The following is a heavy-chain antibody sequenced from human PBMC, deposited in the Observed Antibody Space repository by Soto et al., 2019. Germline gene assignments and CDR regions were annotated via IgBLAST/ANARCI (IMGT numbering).Heavy chain of an antibody. CDR3: ARGALGYCSSTSCPHLYYYYYGMDV. J-gene: IGHJ6*01. V-gene: IGHV5-51*01. CDR1: GYSFTSYW. D-gene: IGHD2-2*01. Sequence: GESLKISCKGSGYSFTSYWIGWVRQMPGKGLEWMGIIYPGDSDTRYSPSFQGQGTISPDKSISTAYLQWSSLKASDTAMYYCARGALGYCSSTSCPHLYYYYYGMDVWGQGTTVTVS. CDR2: IYPGDSDT.